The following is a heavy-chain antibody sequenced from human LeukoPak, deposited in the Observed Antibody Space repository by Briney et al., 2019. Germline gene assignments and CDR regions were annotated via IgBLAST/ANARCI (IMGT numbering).Heavy chain of an antibody. D-gene: IGHD6-13*01. V-gene: IGHV1-18*04. CDR1: GYTFTSYG. CDR3: ARQYSSSWYGNWFDP. J-gene: IGHJ5*02. Sequence: ASVKVSCKASGYTFTSYGISWVRQAPGQGLEWMGWISAYNGNTNYAQKLQGRVNMTTDTSTSTAYMELRSLSSDDTAVYYCARQYSSSWYGNWFDPWGQGTLVTVSS. CDR2: ISAYNGNT.